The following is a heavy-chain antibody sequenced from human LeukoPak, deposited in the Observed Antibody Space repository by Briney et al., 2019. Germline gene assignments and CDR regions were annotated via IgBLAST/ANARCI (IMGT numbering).Heavy chain of an antibody. V-gene: IGHV3-30*19. CDR3: ARDRSYQTRYFPLLKDTFDI. CDR1: GFTFSSYG. J-gene: IGHJ3*02. Sequence: PGGSLRLSCAASGFTFSSYGMHWVRQAPGKGLEWVAVISYDGSNKYYADSVKGRFTISRDNSKNTLYLQMNSLRAEDTAVYYCARDRSYQTRYFPLLKDTFDIWGQGTMVTVSS. D-gene: IGHD3-9*01. CDR2: ISYDGSNK.